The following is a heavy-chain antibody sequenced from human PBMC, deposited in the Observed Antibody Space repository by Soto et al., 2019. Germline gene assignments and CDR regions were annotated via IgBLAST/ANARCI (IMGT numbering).Heavy chain of an antibody. D-gene: IGHD2-15*01. CDR1: GFTFSSYA. V-gene: IGHV3-30-3*01. J-gene: IGHJ6*02. CDR2: ISYDVSNK. Sequence: QVQLVESGGGVVQPGRSLRLSCAASGFTFSSYAMHWVRQAPGKGLEWFAVISYDVSNKYYSDCVKGRFTISRDNSKKTLYLQMNSLRAEDTAVYYCERGAIVVVAATPVRDYYSYGMDVWGQGTTVTVSS. CDR3: ERGAIVVVAATPVRDYYSYGMDV.